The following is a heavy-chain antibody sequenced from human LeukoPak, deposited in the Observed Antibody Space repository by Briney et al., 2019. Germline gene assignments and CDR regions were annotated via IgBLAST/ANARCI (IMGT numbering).Heavy chain of an antibody. CDR1: GGSISSSSYY. Sequence: PSETLSLTCTVSGGSISSSSYYWGWIRQPPGKGLEWIGSIYYSGSTHYNPSLKSRVTISVDTSKNQFSLKLSSVTAADTAVYYCARGPDLRVNYYYYYMDVWGKGTTVTVSS. D-gene: IGHD3-3*01. CDR2: IYYSGST. CDR3: ARGPDLRVNYYYYYMDV. V-gene: IGHV4-39*07. J-gene: IGHJ6*03.